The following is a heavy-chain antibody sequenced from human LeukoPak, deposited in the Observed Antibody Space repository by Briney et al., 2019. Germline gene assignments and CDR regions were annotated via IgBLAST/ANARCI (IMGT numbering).Heavy chain of an antibody. CDR3: AKDHRDIVVVPDAMLDY. D-gene: IGHD2-2*01. J-gene: IGHJ6*04. CDR1: GFTFSFYG. CDR2: ISGSGGST. Sequence: GGSLRLSCAASGFTFSFYGMSWVRQAPGKGLEWVSGISGSGGSTFYADSVKGRFTISRDNSKNTLYLQMNSLRAEDTAIYYCAKDHRDIVVVPDAMLDYWGKGTTVTVSS. V-gene: IGHV3-23*01.